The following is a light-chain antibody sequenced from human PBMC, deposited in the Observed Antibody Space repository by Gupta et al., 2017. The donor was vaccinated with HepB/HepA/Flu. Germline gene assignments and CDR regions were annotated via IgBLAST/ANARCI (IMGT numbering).Light chain of an antibody. CDR3: QQSYIIPRT. CDR1: QTISTY. J-gene: IGKJ1*01. V-gene: IGKV1-39*01. CDR2: AAS. Sequence: DIQMTQSPSSLSASVGDRVTITCRASQTISTYLHWYQKKPGKAPKVLIYAASRLQSGVPSRFSGSGSGTDFTLTITRLQPEDFATYYCQQSYIIPRTFGPGTKVEIK.